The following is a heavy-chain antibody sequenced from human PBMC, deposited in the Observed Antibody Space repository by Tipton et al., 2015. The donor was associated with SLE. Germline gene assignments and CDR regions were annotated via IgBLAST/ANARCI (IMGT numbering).Heavy chain of an antibody. CDR1: GFTFGSCS. V-gene: IGHV3-21*01. D-gene: IGHD6-13*01. Sequence: SLRLSCAASGFTFGSCSVNWVRQAPGKGLEWVSSISSSSSYIYFADSVEGRVTISRDIFKNSLYLHMNSLRAEDTAVYYCARGAYSSWYVLNYWGRGTLVTVSS. J-gene: IGHJ4*02. CDR3: ARGAYSSWYVLNY. CDR2: ISSSSSYI.